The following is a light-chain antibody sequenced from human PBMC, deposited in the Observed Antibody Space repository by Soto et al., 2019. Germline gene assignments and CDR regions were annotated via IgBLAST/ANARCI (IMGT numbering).Light chain of an antibody. CDR3: SSYGDGYNDV. Sequence: QSALTQPPSASGSPGQSVTISCTGTSSDVGGYNYVSWYQQHPGKAPKLMIYEVTNRPSGVPDRFSGSKSGNTASLTVSGLQAEDEADYYCSSYGDGYNDVFGTGTKLTVL. V-gene: IGLV2-8*01. J-gene: IGLJ1*01. CDR2: EVT. CDR1: SSDVGGYNY.